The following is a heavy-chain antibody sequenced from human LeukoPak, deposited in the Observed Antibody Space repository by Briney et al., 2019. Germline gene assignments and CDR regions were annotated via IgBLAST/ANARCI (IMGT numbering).Heavy chain of an antibody. J-gene: IGHJ5*02. D-gene: IGHD6-13*01. Sequence: KPGGSLRLSCAASGFTFSDYYMSWIRQAPGKGLEWVSYISSSGSTIYYADSVKGRFTISRDNAKNSLYLQMNSLRAEDTAVYYCARDSSSSGLTEFDPWGQGTLVTVSS. V-gene: IGHV3-11*01. CDR2: ISSSGSTI. CDR3: ARDSSSSGLTEFDP. CDR1: GFTFSDYY.